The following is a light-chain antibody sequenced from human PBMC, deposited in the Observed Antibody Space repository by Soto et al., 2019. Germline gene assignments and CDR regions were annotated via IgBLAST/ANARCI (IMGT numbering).Light chain of an antibody. J-gene: IGLJ1*01. CDR1: SRDVGDYTH. V-gene: IGLV2-14*01. CDR3: TSYTSSSTRI. CDR2: EVN. Sequence: QSALTHPAAGSGSPGQSITMSCTGPSRDVGDYTHVSWCHQHPSKAPKLMLYEVNNRPSGVSNRFSGSKSGNTASLTISGLQAEDEANYYCTSYTSSSTRIFGTGTKVTVL.